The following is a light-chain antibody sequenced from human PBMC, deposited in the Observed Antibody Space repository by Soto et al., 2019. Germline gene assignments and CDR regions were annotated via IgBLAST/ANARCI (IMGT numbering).Light chain of an antibody. Sequence: DIPLTQSPSSLSASVGDRVTITCQASHDITNSLNWYQQKRGKAPKLLIYDASNLESGVPSRFSGSGSGTHFTFTISSLQPEDFATYYCQQYDDFPLFGQGTRLDIK. CDR1: HDITNS. CDR3: QQYDDFPL. V-gene: IGKV1-33*01. J-gene: IGKJ5*01. CDR2: DAS.